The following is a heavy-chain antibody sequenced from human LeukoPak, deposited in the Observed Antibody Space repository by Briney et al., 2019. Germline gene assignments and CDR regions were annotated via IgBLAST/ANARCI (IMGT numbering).Heavy chain of an antibody. J-gene: IGHJ2*01. CDR1: GFIFYDYA. Sequence: PGGSLRVSSAASGFIFYDYAMHWVRHAPRKGLEWVSGISWNSGSLAYADSVKGRFTISRDNAKSSLYLQMNSLRTEDTALYYCARGLGGDQGYFDLWGRGTLATVAS. D-gene: IGHD3-10*01. CDR2: ISWNSGSL. V-gene: IGHV3-9*01. CDR3: ARGLGGDQGYFDL.